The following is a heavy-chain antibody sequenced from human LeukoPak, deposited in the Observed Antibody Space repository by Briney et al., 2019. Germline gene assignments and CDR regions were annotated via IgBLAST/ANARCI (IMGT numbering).Heavy chain of an antibody. V-gene: IGHV6-1*01. D-gene: IGHD5-12*01. CDR1: GYSVSSNSAA. J-gene: IGHJ6*03. CDR3: ARGWYSGYERRSYYYYYYMDV. Sequence: PSQTLSLTCAISGYSVSSNSAAWNWIRQSPSRGLEWLGRTYYRSKWYNDYAVSVKSRITINPDTSKNQFSLQLNSVTPEDTAVYYCARGWYSGYERRSYYYYYYMDVWGKGTTVTVPS. CDR2: TYYRSKWYN.